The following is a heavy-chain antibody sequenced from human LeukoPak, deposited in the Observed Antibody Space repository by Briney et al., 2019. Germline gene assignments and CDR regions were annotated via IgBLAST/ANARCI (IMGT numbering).Heavy chain of an antibody. D-gene: IGHD3-10*01. CDR3: ARKYYFDAFDI. J-gene: IGHJ3*02. CDR2: IYTSGRS. Sequence: PSETLSLTCTVAGGFISIYYWGWVRQPAGKGLEWIVRIYTSGRSNSNPSLKGRVTMSVDTSKYQFSLKLSSVTAADTAVYYCARKYYFDAFDIWGQGTMVTVSS. CDR1: GGFISIYY. V-gene: IGHV4-4*07.